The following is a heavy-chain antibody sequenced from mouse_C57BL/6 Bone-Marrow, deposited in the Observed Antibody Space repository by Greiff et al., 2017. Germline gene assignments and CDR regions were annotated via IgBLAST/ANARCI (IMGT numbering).Heavy chain of an antibody. CDR1: GYAFTNYL. D-gene: IGHD1-1*01. V-gene: IGHV1-54*01. CDR2: INPGSGGT. CDR3: ARRAVYYYGIYCWDY. Sequence: QVQLKESGAELVRPGTSVKVSCKASGYAFTNYLIEWVKQRPGQGLEWIGVINPGSGGTNYNEKFKGKATLTADKYSSTAYMQLSSLTSEDSAVYFCARRAVYYYGIYCWDYWGQGTTLTVSS. J-gene: IGHJ2*01.